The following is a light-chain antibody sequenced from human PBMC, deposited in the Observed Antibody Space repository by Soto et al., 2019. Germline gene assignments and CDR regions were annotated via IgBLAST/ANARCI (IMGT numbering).Light chain of an antibody. Sequence: QSALTQPASVSGPPGQSITISCTGTSSDIGGYNFVSWYRQHPGKAPKLLIYAVTNRPSGVPDRFSGSKSGNTASLTISGLQAEDEAVYYCTSYTTSSTLVFGGGTKLTVL. CDR3: TSYTTSSTLV. V-gene: IGLV2-14*01. CDR2: AVT. CDR1: SSDIGGYNF. J-gene: IGLJ2*01.